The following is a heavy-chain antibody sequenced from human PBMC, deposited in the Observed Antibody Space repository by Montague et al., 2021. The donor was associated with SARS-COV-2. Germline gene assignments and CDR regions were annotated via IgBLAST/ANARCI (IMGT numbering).Heavy chain of an antibody. J-gene: IGHJ4*02. V-gene: IGHV3-23*01. Sequence: YRRLSCSASGFPFSSYAMSWVRQAPGKGLEWVSAISGSGGSTYYADSVKGRFTISRDNSKNTLYLQMNSLRAEDTAVYYCAKFARIVAPAYYFDYWGQGTLVTVSS. CDR2: ISGSGGST. D-gene: IGHD5-12*01. CDR3: AKFARIVAPAYYFDY. CDR1: GFPFSSYA.